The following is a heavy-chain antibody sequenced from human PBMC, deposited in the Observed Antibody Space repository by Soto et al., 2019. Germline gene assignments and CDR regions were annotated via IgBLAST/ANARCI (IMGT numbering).Heavy chain of an antibody. CDR3: ARDQNYDILTGYQGYYYYGMDV. CDR2: IIPIFGTA. J-gene: IGHJ6*02. Sequence: SVKVSCKASGVTFSSYASSWVRQAPGQGLEWMGGIIPIFGTANYAQKFQGRVTITADESTSTAYMELSSLRSEDTAVYYCARDQNYDILTGYQGYYYYGMDVWGQGTTVTVS. CDR1: GVTFSSYA. V-gene: IGHV1-69*13. D-gene: IGHD3-9*01.